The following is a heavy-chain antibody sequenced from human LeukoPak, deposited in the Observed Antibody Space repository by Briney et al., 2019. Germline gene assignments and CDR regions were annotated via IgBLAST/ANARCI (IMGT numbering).Heavy chain of an antibody. D-gene: IGHD6-19*01. Sequence: PSETLSLTCTVSGGSISSYYWSWIRQPPGKGLEWIGYIYYSGSTNYNPSLQSRVTMSLDMSKRVFSLKLNFVTAADTAVYFCARVIPHGWRQNDLWGQGTLVTVSS. CDR2: IYYSGST. V-gene: IGHV4-59*12. CDR1: GGSISSYY. J-gene: IGHJ4*02. CDR3: ARVIPHGWRQNDL.